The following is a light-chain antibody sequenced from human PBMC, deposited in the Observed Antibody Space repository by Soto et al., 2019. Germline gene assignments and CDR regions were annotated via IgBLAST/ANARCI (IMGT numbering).Light chain of an antibody. CDR1: QSVTSN. Sequence: EIVLTQSPGTLSLSPGERATLSCRASQSVTSNYFAWYQQKPGQAPRLLIYDASTRATGIPARFSGSGSGTEFTLTISSLQSEDFAIYYCQQYYVWNTFGGGTKV. J-gene: IGKJ4*01. CDR2: DAS. V-gene: IGKV3D-15*01. CDR3: QQYYVWNT.